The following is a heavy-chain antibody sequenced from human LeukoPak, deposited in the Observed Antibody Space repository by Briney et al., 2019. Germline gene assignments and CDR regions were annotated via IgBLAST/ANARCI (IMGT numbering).Heavy chain of an antibody. J-gene: IGHJ6*02. Sequence: GGSLRLSCAVSGFTFGDHTMSWVRPAPGKGLGWVGFISSKTYGGTTEYAASVKGRFIISRDDSTSITYLQMNSLKTEDTAVYYCTRGPIQLWLYHSMDVWGQGTTVTVSS. CDR2: ISSKTYGGTT. D-gene: IGHD5-18*01. V-gene: IGHV3-49*04. CDR1: GFTFGDHT. CDR3: TRGPIQLWLYHSMDV.